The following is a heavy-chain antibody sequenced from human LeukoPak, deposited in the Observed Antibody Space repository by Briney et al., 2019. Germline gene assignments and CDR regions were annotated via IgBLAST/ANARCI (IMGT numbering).Heavy chain of an antibody. Sequence: SETLSLTCSVSGGSISSYYWNWIRQPPGKGLEWIGYIYSSRSTTYNPSLKSRVTISVDTSKNQFSLKLNSVTAADTAVYYCARNRLNYYYMDVWGKGTTVTVSS. CDR2: IYSSRST. V-gene: IGHV4-59*01. CDR3: ARNRLNYYYMDV. D-gene: IGHD3-16*02. J-gene: IGHJ6*03. CDR1: GGSISSYY.